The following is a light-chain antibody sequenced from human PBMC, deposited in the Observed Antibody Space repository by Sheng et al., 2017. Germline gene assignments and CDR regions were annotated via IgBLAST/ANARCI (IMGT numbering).Light chain of an antibody. CDR3: LQDFRYPHT. V-gene: IGKV1-6*01. CDR2: TAS. J-gene: IGKJ1*01. Sequence: AIQMTQSPSSLSASVGDGVTITCRASQGIESDLAWYQQKPGKAPKLLIYTASNLQTGVPSRFSGSGSGTDFTLTISTLQPEDFATYYCLQDFRYPHTFGQGTKVEI. CDR1: QGIESD.